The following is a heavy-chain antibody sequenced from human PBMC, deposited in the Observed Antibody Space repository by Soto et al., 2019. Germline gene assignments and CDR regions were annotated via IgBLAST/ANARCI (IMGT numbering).Heavy chain of an antibody. V-gene: IGHV3-30*04. D-gene: IGHD2-15*01. CDR2: ISYDGSNK. CDR3: ARSEIVEGSFDN. Sequence: GGSLRLSCAASGFTFSSYAMHWVRQAPGKGLEWVAVISYDGSNKYYADSVKGRFTISRDNSKNTLYLQMYSLRSEDSAVYYCARSEIVEGSFDNWGQGTMVIVSS. J-gene: IGHJ3*02. CDR1: GFTFSSYA.